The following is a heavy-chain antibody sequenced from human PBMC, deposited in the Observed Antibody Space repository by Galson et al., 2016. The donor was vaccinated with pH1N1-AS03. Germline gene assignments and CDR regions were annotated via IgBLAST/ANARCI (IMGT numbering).Heavy chain of an antibody. CDR3: ARKMGGGSALDT. V-gene: IGHV1-69*13. D-gene: IGHD3-16*01. J-gene: IGHJ3*02. CDR1: GYTFTNYV. Sequence: SVKVSCKASGYTFTNYVINWVRQAPGQGLEWMGGVLPLFGKTNYAEKFQGRLTITAGGISYMELNSLTSEDTAVYFCARKMGGGSALDTWGQGTMVTVSS. CDR2: VLPLFGKT.